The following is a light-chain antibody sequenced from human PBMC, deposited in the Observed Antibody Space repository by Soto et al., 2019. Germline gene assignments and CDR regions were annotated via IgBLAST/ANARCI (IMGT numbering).Light chain of an antibody. J-gene: IGKJ2*01. V-gene: IGKV1-39*01. CDR2: AAS. CDR1: QSISNY. Sequence: DIQMTQSPSSLSASIGDRVTITCRAGQSISNYLNWYQQKPGKAPKLLIYAASSFQSGVPSRFSGSGSGTDFTLTISSLQPEDFATYYCQQSYSTPRTFGQGTKLEIK. CDR3: QQSYSTPRT.